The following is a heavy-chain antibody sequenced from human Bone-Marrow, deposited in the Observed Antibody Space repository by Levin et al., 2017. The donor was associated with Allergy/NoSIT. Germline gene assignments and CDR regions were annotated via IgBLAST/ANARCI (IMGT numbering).Heavy chain of an antibody. Sequence: LSLTCAASGFIFSNYWMHWVRQVPGKGLVWVSHITSDGSGISYVDSVKGRFTISRDNAKNTVYLQMSSLREEDTAVYFCVRGAGGLDHWGQGTLVIVSS. J-gene: IGHJ4*02. CDR3: VRGAGGLDH. V-gene: IGHV3-74*01. D-gene: IGHD3-16*01. CDR2: ITSDGSGI. CDR1: GFIFSNYW.